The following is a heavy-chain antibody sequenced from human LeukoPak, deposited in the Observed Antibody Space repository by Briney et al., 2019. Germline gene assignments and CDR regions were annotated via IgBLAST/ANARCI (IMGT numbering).Heavy chain of an antibody. CDR1: GFTITDHW. J-gene: IGHJ4*02. V-gene: IGHV5-51*01. CDR2: IHPAVSDT. Sequence: GESLKISCKGSGFTITDHWIAWVRQMPGKGLEWVGIIHPAVSDTPKSPSFQGQVVISVDRSISTAYLQWNSLKASETAMYYCAASPPHCGADCPFDYWGQGTLVTVSS. D-gene: IGHD2-21*02. CDR3: AASPPHCGADCPFDY.